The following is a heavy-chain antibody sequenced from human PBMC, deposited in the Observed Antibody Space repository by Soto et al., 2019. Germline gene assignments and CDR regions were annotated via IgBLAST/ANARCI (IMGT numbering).Heavy chain of an antibody. J-gene: IGHJ5*02. D-gene: IGHD3-9*01. CDR1: GGSISNYY. CDR2: VYYSGST. CDR3: VRDYLLTGFDP. V-gene: IGHV4-59*01. Sequence: SETLSLTCTVSGGSISNYYWTWVRQPPGKGLEWIGYVYYSGSTNYNPSLESRVTISIDASKNQFSLKMKSVNAADTAVYYCVRDYLLTGFDPWGQGALVTVS.